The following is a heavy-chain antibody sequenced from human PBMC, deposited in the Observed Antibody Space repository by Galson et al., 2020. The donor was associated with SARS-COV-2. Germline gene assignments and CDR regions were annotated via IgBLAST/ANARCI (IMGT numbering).Heavy chain of an antibody. Sequence: GGSLRLSCAASGFTFSSYGMHWVRQAPGKGLEWVAVIWYDGSNKYYADSVKGRFTISRDNSKNTLYLQMNSLRAEDTAVYYCARASMIVVGDDAFDIWGQGTMVTVSS. J-gene: IGHJ3*02. CDR1: GFTFSSYG. CDR2: IWYDGSNK. CDR3: ARASMIVVGDDAFDI. V-gene: IGHV3-33*01. D-gene: IGHD3-22*01.